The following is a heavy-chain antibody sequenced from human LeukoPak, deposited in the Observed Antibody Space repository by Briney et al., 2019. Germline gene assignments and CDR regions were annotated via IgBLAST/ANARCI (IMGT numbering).Heavy chain of an antibody. Sequence: AGSLRLSCAASGFTFSGYYMSWIRQAPGKGLEWVSYICDSGRTIYYADSVKGRFNITRDNAKNSVYLQMNNLRAEDTAVYYCARDRLGDYDHSGYYDKWGQGTLVSVSS. V-gene: IGHV3-11*01. CDR3: ARDRLGDYDHSGYYDK. CDR1: GFTFSGYY. CDR2: ICDSGRTI. D-gene: IGHD3-22*01. J-gene: IGHJ4*02.